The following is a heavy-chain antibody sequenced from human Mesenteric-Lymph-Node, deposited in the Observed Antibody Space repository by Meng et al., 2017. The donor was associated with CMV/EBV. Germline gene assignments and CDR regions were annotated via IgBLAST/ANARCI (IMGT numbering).Heavy chain of an antibody. CDR1: GGSIDSRRYY. CDR3: AKDKGHYDSPRRDWDAFDI. D-gene: IGHD3-22*01. Sequence: SETLSLTCTVSGGSIDSRRYYWGWIRQPPGKGLEWIGSFYYSGTTYYNPSLKSRVTILVDTSKSQFSLKVTSVTAADTAVYYCAKDKGHYDSPRRDWDAFDIWGHGTMVTVSS. J-gene: IGHJ3*02. CDR2: FYYSGTT. V-gene: IGHV4-39*07.